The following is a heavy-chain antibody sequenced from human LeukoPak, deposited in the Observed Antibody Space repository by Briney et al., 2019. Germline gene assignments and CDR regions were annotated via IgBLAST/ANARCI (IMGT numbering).Heavy chain of an antibody. V-gene: IGHV1-2*02. J-gene: IGHJ4*02. D-gene: IGHD5-12*01. CDR2: INPNSGGT. CDR3: ARVLGGFSYFEY. Sequence: VSVKVSCKASGYTFTVYYMHWVRQAPGQGLEWMGWINPNSGGTNYAQKFQGRVTMTRDTSISSAYMELSRLRSDDTALYYCARVLGGFSYFEYWGQGTLVTVSS. CDR1: GYTFTVYY.